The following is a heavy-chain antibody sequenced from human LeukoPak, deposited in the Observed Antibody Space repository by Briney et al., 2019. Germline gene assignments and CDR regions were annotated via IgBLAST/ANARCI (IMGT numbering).Heavy chain of an antibody. CDR2: ISYDGSNK. Sequence: GGSLRLSCAASGFTFSDYYMSWIRQAPGKGLEWVAVISYDGSNKYYADSVKGRFTISRDNSKNTLYLQMNSLRAEDTAVYYCAKDSSGYPYYFDYWGQGTLVTVSS. J-gene: IGHJ4*02. V-gene: IGHV3-30*18. CDR3: AKDSSGYPYYFDY. D-gene: IGHD3-22*01. CDR1: GFTFSDYY.